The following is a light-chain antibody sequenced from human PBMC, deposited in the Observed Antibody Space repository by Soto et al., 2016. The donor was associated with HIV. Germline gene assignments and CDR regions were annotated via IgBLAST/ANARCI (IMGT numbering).Light chain of an antibody. CDR3: QQYNNVPWT. CDR1: QSVSVW. J-gene: IGKJ1*01. V-gene: IGKV1-5*03. Sequence: DIQMTQFPSTLSASIGDRVTITCRASQSVSVWLAWYQQKSGKAPNLLIFKTSTLEIGVPSRFSGSGSGTDFTLTLSSVQPDDVGTYYCQQYNNVPWTFGQGTKLEMK. CDR2: KTS.